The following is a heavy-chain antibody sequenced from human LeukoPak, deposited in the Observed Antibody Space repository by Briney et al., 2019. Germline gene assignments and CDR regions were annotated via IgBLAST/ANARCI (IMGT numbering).Heavy chain of an antibody. J-gene: IGHJ5*02. Sequence: GGSLRLSCVASGFTFSIYWMSWVRQAPGKGLEWVANIKQDGSEKYYVDSVKGRFTISRDNAKKSLYLQMSSLRAEDTAVYYCARDSETNNLCSGSSSWGQGTLVTVSS. CDR1: GFTFSIYW. D-gene: IGHD3-3*01. CDR3: ARDSETNNLCSGSSS. V-gene: IGHV3-7*01. CDR2: IKQDGSEK.